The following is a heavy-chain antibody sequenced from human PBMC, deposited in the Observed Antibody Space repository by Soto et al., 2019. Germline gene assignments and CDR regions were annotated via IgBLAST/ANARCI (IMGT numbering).Heavy chain of an antibody. CDR2: ISASGGTT. CDR3: AKGMDLYRVGASDAFDI. V-gene: IGHV3-23*01. Sequence: PGGSLRLSCAASGFTFSNYAMTWVRQAPGKGLEWVSVISASGGTTYYGDSVKGRFTISRDNSKNTLYLQMNSLRAEDTAIYYCAKGMDLYRVGASDAFDIWGQGTMVTVSS. D-gene: IGHD1-26*01. J-gene: IGHJ3*02. CDR1: GFTFSNYA.